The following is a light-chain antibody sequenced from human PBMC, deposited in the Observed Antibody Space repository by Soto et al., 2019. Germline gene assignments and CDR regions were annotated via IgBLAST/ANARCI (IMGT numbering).Light chain of an antibody. Sequence: DIQMTQSPSSLSASVGDRVTITCRARQNINSYLNWYQQKPGKAPKLLIYDASNLETGAPSRFSGGGSGTDFTFTIGSLQPEDIGIYYCQQYDNLSITFGQGTRLEIK. CDR2: DAS. V-gene: IGKV1-33*01. CDR1: QNINSY. J-gene: IGKJ5*01. CDR3: QQYDNLSIT.